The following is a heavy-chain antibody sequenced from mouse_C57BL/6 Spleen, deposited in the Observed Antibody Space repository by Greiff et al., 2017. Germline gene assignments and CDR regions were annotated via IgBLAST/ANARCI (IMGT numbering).Heavy chain of an antibody. J-gene: IGHJ2*01. Sequence: QVQLQQPGAELVKPGASVKLSCKASGYTFTSYWMQWVKQRPGQGLEWIGEIDPSDRYTNYNQKFKGKATLTVDTSSSTAYMQLSSLTSEDSAVYYCARELWPTTGFDYWGQGTTLTVSS. CDR2: IDPSDRYT. CDR3: ARELWPTTGFDY. D-gene: IGHD3-3*01. V-gene: IGHV1-50*01. CDR1: GYTFTSYW.